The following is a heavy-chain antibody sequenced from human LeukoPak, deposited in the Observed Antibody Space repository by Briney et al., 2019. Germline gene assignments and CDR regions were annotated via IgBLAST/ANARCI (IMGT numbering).Heavy chain of an antibody. CDR2: IRQDGSEE. CDR1: GFTFSSYG. V-gene: IGHV3-7*01. CDR3: ARDKIVGPTNLDY. D-gene: IGHD1-26*01. J-gene: IGHJ4*02. Sequence: GGSLRLSCAASGFTFSSYGMNWVRQAPGKGLEWVANIRQDGSEEYYVDSVKGRFTISRDNAKNSLYLQMNSLRAEDTAVYYCARDKIVGPTNLDYWGQGTLVTVSS.